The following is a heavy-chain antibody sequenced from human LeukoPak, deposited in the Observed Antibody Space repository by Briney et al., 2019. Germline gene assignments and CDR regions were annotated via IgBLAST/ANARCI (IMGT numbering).Heavy chain of an antibody. CDR1: GYSISRGYY. Sequence: PSGTLSLTCGVSGYSISRGYYWAWILQPPGKGLEWIGTIYHTGSTYYTPSLGSRVTISVDTSKNEISLNLNSVTAADTAVYYCARAGWIITSGIDYWGQGALVTASS. V-gene: IGHV4-38-2*01. CDR3: ARAGWIITSGIDY. J-gene: IGHJ4*02. D-gene: IGHD3-10*01. CDR2: IYHTGST.